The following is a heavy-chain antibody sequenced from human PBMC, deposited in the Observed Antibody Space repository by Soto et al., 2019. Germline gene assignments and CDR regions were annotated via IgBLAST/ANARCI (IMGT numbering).Heavy chain of an antibody. V-gene: IGHV1-18*01. J-gene: IGHJ3*02. CDR1: GYSFTSYG. D-gene: IGHD3-22*01. Sequence: QVQLVQSGAEVKKPGASVKVACKASGYSFTSYGISWVRQATGQGLEWMGWISAYNGNTNYAQKLQGRATMTTDTSTSRAYMELRSLRSDDTAVYYCASSRVVADVFDIWGQGTMVTVSS. CDR3: ASSRVVADVFDI. CDR2: ISAYNGNT.